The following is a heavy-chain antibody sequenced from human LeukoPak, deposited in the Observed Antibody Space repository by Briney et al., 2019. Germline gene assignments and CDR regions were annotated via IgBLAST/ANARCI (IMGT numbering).Heavy chain of an antibody. Sequence: GGSLRLSCAASRFSFSNYWMHWVRQAPGKGLVWVSRVKSDGSNPSYADSVKGRFTISRDNAENMLYLQMNTLGAEDTAVYYCSRDIVSGSGSLDYWGQGTLVTVSS. D-gene: IGHD3-10*01. CDR3: SRDIVSGSGSLDY. CDR1: RFSFSNYW. J-gene: IGHJ4*02. CDR2: VKSDGSNP. V-gene: IGHV3-74*01.